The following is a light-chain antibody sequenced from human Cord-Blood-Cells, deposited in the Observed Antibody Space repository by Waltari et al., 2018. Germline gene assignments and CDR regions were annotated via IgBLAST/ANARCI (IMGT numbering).Light chain of an antibody. CDR1: SSDVGGYNY. J-gene: IGLJ1*01. V-gene: IGLV2-11*01. Sequence: QSALTQPRSVSGSPGQSVTISCTGTSSDVGGYNYVSWYQQHPVKAPKLMIYAVSKRPPGFPDRFSGPKSGNTASLTISGLQAEDEADYDCCSYAGSYVFGTGTKVTVL. CDR3: CSYAGSYV. CDR2: AVS.